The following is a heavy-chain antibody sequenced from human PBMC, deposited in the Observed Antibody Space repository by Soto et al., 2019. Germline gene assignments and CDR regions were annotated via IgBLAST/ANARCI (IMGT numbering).Heavy chain of an antibody. V-gene: IGHV3-30*18. CDR2: ISYDGGNK. D-gene: IGHD2-2*01. J-gene: IGHJ6*02. CDR3: AKTLGYCSSSSCSKDYYYYYGLDV. CDR1: GFTFSSYG. Sequence: GGSLRLSCAASGFTFSSYGMHWVRQAPGKGLEWLTVISYDGGNKYYAESVKGRFTISRDNSKNTLYLQMNSLRAEDAAVYYCAKTLGYCSSSSCSKDYYYYYGLDVWGQGTTVTVSS.